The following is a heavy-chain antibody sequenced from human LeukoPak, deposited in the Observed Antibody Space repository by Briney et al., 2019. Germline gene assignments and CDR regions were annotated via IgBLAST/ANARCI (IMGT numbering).Heavy chain of an antibody. CDR3: ARGGRYCGGDCIGGLIQH. J-gene: IGHJ1*01. V-gene: IGHV4-61*10. Sequence: SETLSLTCTVSGGSISSGSYYWSWIRQPAGKGLEWIGYIYHSGSTYYNPSLKSRVTISVDRSKNQFSLKLSSVTAADTAVYYCARGGRYCGGDCIGGLIQHWGQGTLVTVSS. CDR2: IYHSGST. CDR1: GGSISSGSYY. D-gene: IGHD2-21*01.